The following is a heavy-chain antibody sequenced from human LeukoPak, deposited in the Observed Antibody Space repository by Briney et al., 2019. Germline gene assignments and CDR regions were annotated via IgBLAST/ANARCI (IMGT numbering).Heavy chain of an antibody. CDR3: ARLLSISVAKGSPIDY. J-gene: IGHJ4*02. V-gene: IGHV5-51*01. CDR1: GYSFTSYW. CDR2: IYPGDSDT. Sequence: GESLNISCTGSGYSFTSYWIDWVRQMPGKGLGWMGIIYPGDSDTRYSPSFQGLATISADKSISTAYLQWSSLKASETAMYYCARLLSISVAKGSPIDYWGQGTLVTVSS. D-gene: IGHD6-19*01.